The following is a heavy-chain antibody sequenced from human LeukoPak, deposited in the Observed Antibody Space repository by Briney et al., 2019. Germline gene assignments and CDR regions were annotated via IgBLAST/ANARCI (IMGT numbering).Heavy chain of an antibody. V-gene: IGHV3-21*01. Sequence: GGSLRLSCAASGFTFSNAWMSWVRQAPGKGLEWVSSISSSSSYIYYADSVKGRFTISRDNAKNSLYLQMNSLRAEDTAVYYCAGGLLWFGEGYYYMDVWGKGTTVTVSS. CDR1: GFTFSNAW. CDR2: ISSSSSYI. D-gene: IGHD3-10*01. CDR3: AGGLLWFGEGYYYMDV. J-gene: IGHJ6*03.